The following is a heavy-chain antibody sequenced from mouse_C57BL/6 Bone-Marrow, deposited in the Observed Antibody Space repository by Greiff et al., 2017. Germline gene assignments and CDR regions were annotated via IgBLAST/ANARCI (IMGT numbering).Heavy chain of an antibody. CDR2: IHPNSGST. CDR3: AREGEIAGTRAMDY. CDR1: GYTFTSYW. J-gene: IGHJ4*01. Sequence: QVQLQQPGAELVKPGASVKLSCKASGYTFTSYWMHWVKQRPGQGLEWIGMIHPNSGSTNYNEKFKSKATLTVDKSSSTAYMQLSSLTSEDSAVYYCAREGEIAGTRAMDYWGQGTSVTVSS. V-gene: IGHV1-64*01. D-gene: IGHD4-1*01.